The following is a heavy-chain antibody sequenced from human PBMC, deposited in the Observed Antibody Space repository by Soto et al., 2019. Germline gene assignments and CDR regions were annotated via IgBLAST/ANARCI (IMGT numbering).Heavy chain of an antibody. CDR3: ARVEYSSNCDVLDM. CDR1: GFRLSAYW. V-gene: IGHV3-7*01. Sequence: EVQLVESGGGSVQPGESLRLSCEASGFRLSAYWVDWVRQAPGKGLEGVGDRSPDGNQRYYVDSMKGRFTISRDNAKNPVYLQLDSLGVEDPAVYYCARVEYSSNCDVLDMWGRGTGVTGSA. J-gene: IGHJ3*02. CDR2: RSPDGNQR. D-gene: IGHD6-19*01.